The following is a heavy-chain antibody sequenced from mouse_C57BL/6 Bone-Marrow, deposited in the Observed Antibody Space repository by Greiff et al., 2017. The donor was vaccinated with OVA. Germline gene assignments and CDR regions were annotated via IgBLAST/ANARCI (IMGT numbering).Heavy chain of an antibody. CDR3: VREGIYYYGSSYVGFAY. D-gene: IGHD1-1*01. CDR2: IYPGSGST. Sequence: QVQLQQPGAELVKPGASVKMSCKASGYTFTSYWITWVKQRPGQGLEWIGDIYPGSGSTNYNEKFKSKATLTVYTSSSTAYMQLSSLTSEDSAVYYCVREGIYYYGSSYVGFAYWGQGTLVTVSA. J-gene: IGHJ3*01. V-gene: IGHV1-55*01. CDR1: GYTFTSYW.